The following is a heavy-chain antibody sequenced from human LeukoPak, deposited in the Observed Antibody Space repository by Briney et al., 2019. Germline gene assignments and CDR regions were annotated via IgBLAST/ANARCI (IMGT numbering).Heavy chain of an antibody. D-gene: IGHD3-22*01. CDR3: ARAGDNSGYSDF. CDR1: GGSFSGYY. V-gene: IGHV4-34*01. CDR2: INHSGRT. J-gene: IGHJ4*02. Sequence: SETLSLTCAVYGGSFSGYYWSWIRQPPGKGLEWIGEINHSGRTNYNPSLKSRVTISVDTSKNQFSLKLSSVTAADTAMYFCARAGDNSGYSDFWGQGALVTVSS.